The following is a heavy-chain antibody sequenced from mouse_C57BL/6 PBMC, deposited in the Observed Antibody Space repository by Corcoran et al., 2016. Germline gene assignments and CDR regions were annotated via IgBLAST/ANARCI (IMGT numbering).Heavy chain of an antibody. Sequence: QIQLVQSGPELKKPGETVKISCKASGYTFTTYGMSWVKQAPGKGLKWMGWINTYSGVPTYADDFKGRFAFSLETSASTAYLQINNLKNEDTATDFGARSGDSSGYFDDGGQGDTRAVSS. CDR3: ARSGDSSGYFDD. CDR1: GYTFTTYG. J-gene: IGHJ2*01. D-gene: IGHD3-2*02. CDR2: INTYSGVP. V-gene: IGHV9-3*01.